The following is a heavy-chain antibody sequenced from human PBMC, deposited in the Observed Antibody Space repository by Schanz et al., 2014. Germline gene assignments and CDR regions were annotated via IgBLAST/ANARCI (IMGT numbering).Heavy chain of an antibody. CDR2: ISRDGTTS. D-gene: IGHD7-27*01. Sequence: EVQLEVSGGGLVQPGRSLRLSCAASGFSFNNYGLNWVRQAPGKGLEWLSYISRDGTTSYYADSVKGRFTISRDNAKNSLYLEMTSLRGEDTAVYYCARENLNWEAFDIWGQGTVVTVSS. V-gene: IGHV3-48*04. CDR3: ARENLNWEAFDI. CDR1: GFSFNNYG. J-gene: IGHJ3*02.